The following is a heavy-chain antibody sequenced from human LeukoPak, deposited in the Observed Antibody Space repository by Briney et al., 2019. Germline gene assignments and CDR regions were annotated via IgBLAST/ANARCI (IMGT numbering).Heavy chain of an antibody. CDR3: ARDPSYCGGDCYAFDI. J-gene: IGHJ3*02. Sequence: ASVKVSCKASEYTFTGFYIHWVRQAPGQGLEWMGIINPSSGGTSYAQKFQGRVTMTRATSTSTVYMELSSLRPEDTAVYYCARDPSYCGGDCYAFDIWGQGTMVTVSS. CDR1: EYTFTGFY. CDR2: INPSSGGT. V-gene: IGHV1-46*01. D-gene: IGHD2-21*02.